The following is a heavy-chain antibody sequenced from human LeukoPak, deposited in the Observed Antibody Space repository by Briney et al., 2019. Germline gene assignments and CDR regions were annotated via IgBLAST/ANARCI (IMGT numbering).Heavy chain of an antibody. D-gene: IGHD1-26*01. V-gene: IGHV3-23*01. CDR2: ITGSGGST. Sequence: GGSLRLSCAASGFTFNTYGMNWVRQAPGKGLEWVSDITGSGGSTYYADSVKGRFTISRDNSKNTLYLQMNSLRAEDMAIYYCAKLREWELRDLFDYWGQGTLVTVSS. CDR1: GFTFNTYG. CDR3: AKLREWELRDLFDY. J-gene: IGHJ4*02.